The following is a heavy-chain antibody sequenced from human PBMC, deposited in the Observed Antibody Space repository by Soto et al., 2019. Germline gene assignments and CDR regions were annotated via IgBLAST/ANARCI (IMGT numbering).Heavy chain of an antibody. CDR1: GGSISSGDYY. D-gene: IGHD5-12*01. CDR3: ARDRSGYYYFDY. V-gene: IGHV4-30-4*01. J-gene: IGHJ4*02. Sequence: PSETLSLTCTVSGGSISSGDYYWSWIRQPPGRGLEWIGYTYYSGSTYYNPSLKSRVTISVDTSKNQFSLKLSSVTAADTAVYYCARDRSGYYYFDYWGQGTLVTVSS. CDR2: TYYSGST.